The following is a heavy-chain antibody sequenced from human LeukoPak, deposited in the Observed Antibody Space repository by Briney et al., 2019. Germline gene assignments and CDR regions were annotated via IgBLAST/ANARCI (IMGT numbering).Heavy chain of an antibody. CDR3: ARSVQLTSSDL. CDR2: ISSTSMFT. Sequence: GGSLRLSCAASGFTFSDYYMNWIRQAPGKGLERVSYISSTSMFTEYADSVRGRFTVSRDNAKNLVFLQMYSLSVEDSAVYYCARSVQLTSSDLWGQGALVTVS. D-gene: IGHD4/OR15-4a*01. CDR1: GFTFSDYY. J-gene: IGHJ5*02. V-gene: IGHV3-11*03.